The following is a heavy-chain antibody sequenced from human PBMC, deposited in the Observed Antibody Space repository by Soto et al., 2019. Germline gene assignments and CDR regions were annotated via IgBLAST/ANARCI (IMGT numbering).Heavy chain of an antibody. J-gene: IGHJ4*02. Sequence: GASVKVSCKASGGTFSSYAISWVRQAPGQGLEWMGGIIPIFGTANYAQKFQGRVTITADESTSTAYMELSSPRSEDTAVYYCASVGATTDFDYWGQGTLVTVSS. CDR1: GGTFSSYA. CDR3: ASVGATTDFDY. CDR2: IIPIFGTA. D-gene: IGHD1-26*01. V-gene: IGHV1-69*13.